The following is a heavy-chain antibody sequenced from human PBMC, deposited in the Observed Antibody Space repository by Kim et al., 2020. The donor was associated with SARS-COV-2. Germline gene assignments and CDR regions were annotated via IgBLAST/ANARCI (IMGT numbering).Heavy chain of an antibody. V-gene: IGHV3-30*02. CDR2: NN. CDR3: AKDRRSGFDY. D-gene: IGHD2-15*01. Sequence: NNYYADSVKGLFTHSRENYKNTLYVQMNSLRVEDTAVYYCAKDRRSGFDYWGQGTLVTVSS. J-gene: IGHJ4*02.